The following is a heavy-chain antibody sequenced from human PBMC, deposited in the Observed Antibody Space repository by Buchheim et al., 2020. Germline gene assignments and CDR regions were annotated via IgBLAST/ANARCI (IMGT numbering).Heavy chain of an antibody. J-gene: IGHJ4*02. CDR2: IYWDDDK. V-gene: IGHV2-5*02. CDR1: GFSLSTSGVG. CDR3: AHMRSGGYYREYYFDY. Sequence: QITLKESGPTLVKPTQTLTLTCTFSGFSLSTSGVGVGWIRQPPGKALEWLAPIYWDDDKRYSPSLKSRPTITTDTSKNQVVLTITNMDPVDTATYYCAHMRSGGYYREYYFDYWGQGTL. D-gene: IGHD1-26*01.